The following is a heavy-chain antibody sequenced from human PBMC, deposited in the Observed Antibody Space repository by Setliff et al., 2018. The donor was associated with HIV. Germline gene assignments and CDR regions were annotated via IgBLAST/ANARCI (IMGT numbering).Heavy chain of an antibody. CDR2: IKKDGSEK. Sequence: GGSLRLSCAASGFTFSNSWMTWVRQAPGKGLEWVANIKKDGSEKYYVDSVKGRFTISRDNGKNSLYLQMNSLRAEDTAVYYCASSGYNYGGYYMDVWGKGTTVTVSS. J-gene: IGHJ6*03. D-gene: IGHD5-18*01. CDR3: ASSGYNYGGYYMDV. V-gene: IGHV3-7*03. CDR1: GFTFSNSW.